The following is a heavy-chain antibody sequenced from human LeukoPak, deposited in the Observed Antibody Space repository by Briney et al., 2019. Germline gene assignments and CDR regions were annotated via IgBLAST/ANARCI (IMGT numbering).Heavy chain of an antibody. J-gene: IGHJ4*02. Sequence: GGSLRLSCAASGFTFSSYWMSWVRQAPGKGLEWVANIKQDGSEKYYVDSVKGRFTISRDNAKNSLYLQMNSLRAEDTAVYYCARSTYYYDSSGWGGYFDYWGQGTLVTVSS. CDR2: IKQDGSEK. V-gene: IGHV3-7*01. CDR3: ARSTYYYDSSGWGGYFDY. D-gene: IGHD3-22*01. CDR1: GFTFSSYW.